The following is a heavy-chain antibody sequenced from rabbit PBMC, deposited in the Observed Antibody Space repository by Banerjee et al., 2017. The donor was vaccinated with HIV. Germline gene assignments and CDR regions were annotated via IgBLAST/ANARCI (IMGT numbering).Heavy chain of an antibody. CDR1: GFSFSSGYD. V-gene: IGHV1S45*01. J-gene: IGHJ6*01. D-gene: IGHD4-1*01. CDR3: ARDDDISGWGFRL. CDR2: IYTSSGTT. Sequence: QEQLVESGGGLVQPEGSLTLTCTASGFSFSSGYDMCWVRQAPGKGLEWIACIYTSSGTTWYASWAKGRFTISKTSTTVDLKMTSLTAADTATYFCARDDDISGWGFRLWGPGTLVTVS.